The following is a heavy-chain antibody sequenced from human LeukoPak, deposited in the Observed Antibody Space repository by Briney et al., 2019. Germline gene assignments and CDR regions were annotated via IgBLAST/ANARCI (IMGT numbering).Heavy chain of an antibody. J-gene: IGHJ4*02. CDR2: ISGSGGST. D-gene: IGHD3-10*01. Sequence: PGGSLRLSCAASGYTFSSYAMSWVRQAPGKGLEWVSAISGSGGSTYYADSVKGRFTISRDNSKNTLYLQMNSLRAEDTAVYYCAKRETYYYGSGSYFLYWGQGTLLTVSS. CDR3: AKRETYYYGSGSYFLY. V-gene: IGHV3-23*01. CDR1: GYTFSSYA.